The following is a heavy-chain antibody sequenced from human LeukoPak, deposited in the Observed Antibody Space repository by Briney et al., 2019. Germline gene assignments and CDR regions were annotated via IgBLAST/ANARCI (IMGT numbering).Heavy chain of an antibody. J-gene: IGHJ3*02. D-gene: IGHD3-22*01. Sequence: ASVKVSCKASGYTFTDYYIHWMRQAPGQGLEWMGWINPNSGGTNYAQKFQGWVTMTRDTSISTAYMELSRLRSDDTAVYYCASPLGNYDSSGSQAFDIWGQGTMVTVSS. CDR3: ASPLGNYDSSGSQAFDI. CDR1: GYTFTDYY. V-gene: IGHV1-2*04. CDR2: INPNSGGT.